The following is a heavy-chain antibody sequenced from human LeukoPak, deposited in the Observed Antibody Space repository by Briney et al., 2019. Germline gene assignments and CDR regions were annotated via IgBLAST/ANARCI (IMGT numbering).Heavy chain of an antibody. CDR2: IYSGGDT. Sequence: PGGSLRLSCAASGFTVSNYYMSWVRKAPGEGLEWVSVIYSGGDTYHADPVKGRFTLSRDNSKNTLYLQMNSLRAQDTAVYYCARDPDAWGQGTLVTVSS. CDR3: ARDPDA. CDR1: GFTVSNYY. J-gene: IGHJ5*02. V-gene: IGHV3-66*01.